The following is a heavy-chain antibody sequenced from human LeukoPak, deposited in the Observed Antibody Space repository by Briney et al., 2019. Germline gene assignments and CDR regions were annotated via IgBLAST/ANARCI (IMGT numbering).Heavy chain of an antibody. D-gene: IGHD6-13*01. CDR2: IDHSGST. Sequence: SETLSLTCSVSGVSITNGGYYWSWLRQPLGKGLEWLGYIDHSGSTYDNPSLKSRVTISVDRSKSQFSLKLSSVTAADTAVYYCATSRWTHYFDYWGQGTLVTVSS. CDR3: ATSRWTHYFDY. V-gene: IGHV4-30-2*01. CDR1: GVSITNGGYY. J-gene: IGHJ4*02.